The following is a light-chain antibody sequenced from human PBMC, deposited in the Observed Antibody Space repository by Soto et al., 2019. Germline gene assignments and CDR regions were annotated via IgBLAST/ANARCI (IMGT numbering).Light chain of an antibody. CDR3: SSYTSSSTLV. CDR2: EVN. Sequence: QSALTQPASVSGSPGQSITISCTGTSSDVGAYNYVSWYQQHPGKAPKLMIFEVNNRPSGVSNHFSGSKSGNTASLAISVLQAEDEADYYCSSYTSSSTLVFGGGTKVTVL. CDR1: SSDVGAYNY. J-gene: IGLJ2*01. V-gene: IGLV2-14*01.